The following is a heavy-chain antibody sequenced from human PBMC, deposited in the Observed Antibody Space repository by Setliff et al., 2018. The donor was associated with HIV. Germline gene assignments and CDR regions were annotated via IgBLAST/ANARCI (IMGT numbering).Heavy chain of an antibody. V-gene: IGHV3-23*01. J-gene: IGHJ4*02. CDR1: GFTFSTYA. Sequence: GGSLRLSCAASGFTFSTYAMSWVRQAPGKGLEWVSDISTGGGSTYYADSVRGRFTVSRDNSNNTLYLQMNSLKLEDTAVYYCAKSFGAAARPFYYLDLWGQGTLVTVSS. D-gene: IGHD6-25*01. CDR2: ISTGGGST. CDR3: AKSFGAAARPFYYLDL.